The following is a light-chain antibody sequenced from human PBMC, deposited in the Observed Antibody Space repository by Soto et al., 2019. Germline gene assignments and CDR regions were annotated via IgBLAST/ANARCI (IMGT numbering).Light chain of an antibody. J-gene: IGKJ1*01. V-gene: IGKV3-15*01. Sequence: EIVMMQSPDTLSVSPGERATLSCRASQSVFSSLAWYQQKPGQAPRLLIYGAATRATGIPARFSGSGSGTEFTLTISSLQSEDFAVYYCQQYHNWPAFGQGTKVEIK. CDR1: QSVFSS. CDR2: GAA. CDR3: QQYHNWPA.